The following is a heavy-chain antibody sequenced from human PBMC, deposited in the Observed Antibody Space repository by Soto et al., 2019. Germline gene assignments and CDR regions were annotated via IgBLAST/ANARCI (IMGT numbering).Heavy chain of an antibody. CDR2: MNPLNGDT. Sequence: QVQLVQSGAEVKKPGASVKVSCKASGYTLTTYAMNWVRQAPGQRLEWMGWMNPLNGDTKYTQRFQGRLTIIRDTSASTANMELSSLRSEDTAINYCARGTSGAGALWAHGTIVPVSS. J-gene: IGHJ3*01. V-gene: IGHV1-3*01. CDR1: GYTLTTYA. CDR3: ARGTSGAGAL. D-gene: IGHD2-15*01.